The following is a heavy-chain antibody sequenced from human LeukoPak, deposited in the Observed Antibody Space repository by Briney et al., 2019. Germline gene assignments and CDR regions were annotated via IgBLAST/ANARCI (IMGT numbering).Heavy chain of an antibody. CDR3: ARDPVAGLTGYYKGWFDP. V-gene: IGHV1-46*01. J-gene: IGHJ5*02. CDR1: GYTFTSYY. CDR2: INPSGGST. Sequence: ASVTVSCKASGYTFTSYYMHWVRQAPGQGLEWMGIINPSGGSTSYAQKFQGRVTMTRDTSKSTVYMELSSLRSEDTAVYYCARDPVAGLTGYYKGWFDPWGRGTLVTVSS. D-gene: IGHD3-9*01.